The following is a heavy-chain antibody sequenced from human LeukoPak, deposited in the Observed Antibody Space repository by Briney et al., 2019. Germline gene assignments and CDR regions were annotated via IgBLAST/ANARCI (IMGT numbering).Heavy chain of an antibody. V-gene: IGHV4-59*05. CDR2: IYDTGST. D-gene: IGHD3-3*01. J-gene: IGHJ4*02. Sequence: LRLSCAASGFTFSSYAMTWVRQAPGKGLEWIGSIYDTGSTFYNPSLKSRVIISVDTSKNQFSLKLSSVTAADTAVYYCQSRFLEWLLDYWGQGTLVTVSS. CDR1: GFTFSSYA. CDR3: QSRFLEWLLDY.